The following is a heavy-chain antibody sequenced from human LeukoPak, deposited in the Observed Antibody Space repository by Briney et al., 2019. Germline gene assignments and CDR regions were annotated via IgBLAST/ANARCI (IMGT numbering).Heavy chain of an antibody. D-gene: IGHD3-22*01. CDR2: IYSSGST. Sequence: SDTLSLTCTVSGGSISSNSYCWGWIRQPPGKGLEWIGSIYSSGSTYYNPSLKSRVSISVDTSKKQFSLKLSSVTAADTAVYYCARHSYYYDSSSYYYYFDYWGQGTLVTVSS. CDR1: GGSISSNSYC. V-gene: IGHV4-39*01. J-gene: IGHJ4*02. CDR3: ARHSYYYDSSSYYYYFDY.